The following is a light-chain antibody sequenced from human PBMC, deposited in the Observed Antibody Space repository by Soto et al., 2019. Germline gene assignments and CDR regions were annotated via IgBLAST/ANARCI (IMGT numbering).Light chain of an antibody. CDR1: SSNIGSNY. CDR3: AAWDDSLSGYV. J-gene: IGLJ1*01. CDR2: SNN. V-gene: IGLV1-47*02. Sequence: QSALTQPPSASGTPGQRVTISCSGSSSNIGSNYVYWYQQLPGTAPKLLIYSNNQRPSGVPDQFSGSKSGTSASLAISGLRSEDEADYYCAAWDDSLSGYVFGTGTKVTVL.